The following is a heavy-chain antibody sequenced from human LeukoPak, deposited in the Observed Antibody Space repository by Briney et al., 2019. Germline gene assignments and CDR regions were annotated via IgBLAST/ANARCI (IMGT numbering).Heavy chain of an antibody. V-gene: IGHV3-66*01. D-gene: IGHD5-24*01. J-gene: IGHJ4*02. CDR3: ARAWRWLQVDY. CDR2: IYSGGST. Sequence: PGGSLRLSCAASGFTVSSNYMSWVRQAPGKGLEWVSVIYSGGSTYYADSVKGRFTISRDNSKNTLYPQMNSLRAEDTAVYYCARAWRWLQVDYWGQGTLVTVSS. CDR1: GFTVSSNY.